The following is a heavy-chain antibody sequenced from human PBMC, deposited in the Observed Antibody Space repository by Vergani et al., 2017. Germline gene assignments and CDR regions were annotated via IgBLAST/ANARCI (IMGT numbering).Heavy chain of an antibody. D-gene: IGHD2-2*01. CDR3: AREPIPAARAAFDI. Sequence: QVRLQESGPGLVKPSQTLSLTCTVSGGSISSGSYYWSWIRQPAGKGLEWIGRIYTSASTNYNPSLKSRVTMSVDTSKNQFSLKLSSVTAADTAVYYCAREPIPAARAAFDIWGQGTMVTVSS. CDR1: GGSISSGSYY. J-gene: IGHJ3*02. CDR2: IYTSAST. V-gene: IGHV4-61*02.